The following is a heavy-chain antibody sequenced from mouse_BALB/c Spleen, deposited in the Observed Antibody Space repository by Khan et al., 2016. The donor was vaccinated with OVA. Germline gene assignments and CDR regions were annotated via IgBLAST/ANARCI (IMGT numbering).Heavy chain of an antibody. CDR3: ARRRTGYAMDY. J-gene: IGHJ4*01. Sequence: QVQLQQSGAELARPGASVKMSCKASGYTFTSNTMHWVKQRPGQGLEWIGYINPRSSYTTYNQKFKDKATLTADKSSSTAYMQLSSLTSEDSAVYYGARRRTGYAMDYWGQGTSVTVSS. CDR2: INPRSSYT. V-gene: IGHV1-4*01. CDR1: GYTFTSNT.